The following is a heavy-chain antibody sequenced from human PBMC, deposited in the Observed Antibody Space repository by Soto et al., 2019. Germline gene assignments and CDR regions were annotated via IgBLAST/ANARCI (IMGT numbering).Heavy chain of an antibody. Sequence: ASVKVSCKASGFRFTSYGISWVRQAPGQGLEWMGWISASNGITNYAQKFQGRVTLTTDTSTTTAYMELRNLRSDDTAVYYCARVYRFYDRRPYYFDYWGQGTLVTVSS. D-gene: IGHD3-22*01. CDR3: ARVYRFYDRRPYYFDY. J-gene: IGHJ4*02. CDR1: GFRFTSYG. CDR2: ISASNGIT. V-gene: IGHV1-18*04.